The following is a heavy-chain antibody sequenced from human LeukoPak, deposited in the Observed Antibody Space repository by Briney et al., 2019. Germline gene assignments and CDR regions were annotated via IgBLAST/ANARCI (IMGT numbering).Heavy chain of an antibody. J-gene: IGHJ4*02. Sequence: GGSLRLSCAASGFTFSSYAMTWVRQAPGKGLEWVSAITGGGLHTYYADSVKGRFTVSRDNSKNTLYLQMNSLRAEDTAVYYCAKSLRNYVHWGQGTLVTVSS. CDR1: GFTFSSYA. V-gene: IGHV3-23*01. CDR3: AKSLRNYVH. CDR2: ITGGGLHT. D-gene: IGHD1-7*01.